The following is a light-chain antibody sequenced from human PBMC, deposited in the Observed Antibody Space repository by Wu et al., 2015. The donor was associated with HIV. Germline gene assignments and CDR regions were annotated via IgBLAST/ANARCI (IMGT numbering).Light chain of an antibody. Sequence: DIQMTQSPSSLSASVGDRVSITCRASQSISSFLNWYQHQPGKAPKPLIYAASSLYSGVPSRFSGSGSGTDFTLTISSLQPEDFATYYCQQHNSYPFTFGPGTKVDIK. CDR2: AAS. CDR1: QSISSF. V-gene: IGKV1-39*01. CDR3: QQHNSYPFT. J-gene: IGKJ3*01.